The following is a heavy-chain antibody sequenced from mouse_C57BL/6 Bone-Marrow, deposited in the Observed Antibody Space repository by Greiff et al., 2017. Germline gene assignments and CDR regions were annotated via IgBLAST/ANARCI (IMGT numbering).Heavy chain of an antibody. V-gene: IGHV1-62-2*01. CDR2: FYPGSGSI. Sequence: VQLQESGAELVKPGASVKLSCKASGYTFTEYTIHWVKQRSGQGLEWIGWFYPGSGSIKYNEKFKDKATLTADKSSSTVYMELSRLTSEDSAVYFCARHEGGYPSTEDYYAMDYWGQGTSVTVSS. CDR1: GYTFTEYT. CDR3: ARHEGGYPSTEDYYAMDY. J-gene: IGHJ4*01.